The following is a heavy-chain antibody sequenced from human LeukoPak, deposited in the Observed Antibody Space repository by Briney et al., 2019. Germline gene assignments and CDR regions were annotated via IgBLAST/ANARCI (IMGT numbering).Heavy chain of an antibody. V-gene: IGHV4-4*07. J-gene: IGHJ3*02. D-gene: IGHD6-13*01. CDR1: GGSISSYY. CDR2: VYASGST. CDR3: AREDSSSWFGAFDI. Sequence: PSETLSLTCTVSGGSISSYYWSWIRQPAGRGLEWIGRVYASGSTNYNPPFKGRVSMSVDTSKNQFSLKLSSVTAADTAVYYCAREDSSSWFGAFDIWGQGTMVTVSS.